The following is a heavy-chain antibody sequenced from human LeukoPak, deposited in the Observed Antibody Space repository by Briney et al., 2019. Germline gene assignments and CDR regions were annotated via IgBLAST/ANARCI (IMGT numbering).Heavy chain of an antibody. CDR2: IYYSGST. CDR1: GGSISSGDYY. D-gene: IGHD3-22*01. J-gene: IGHJ3*02. CDR3: ASYPASKTYYYDSSGLYAFDI. Sequence: SETLSLTCTVSGGSISSGDYYWSWIRQPPGKGLEWIGYIYYSGSTYYNPSLKSRVTISVDTSKNQFSLKLSSVTAADTAVYYCASYPASKTYYYDSSGLYAFDIWGQGTMVTVSS. V-gene: IGHV4-30-4*01.